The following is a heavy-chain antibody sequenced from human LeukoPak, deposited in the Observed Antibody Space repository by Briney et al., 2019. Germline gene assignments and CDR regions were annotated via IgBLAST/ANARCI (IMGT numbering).Heavy chain of an antibody. CDR2: ISSSSSYI. D-gene: IGHD4-11*01. CDR3: AREPLYSNYLGY. V-gene: IGHV3-21*01. J-gene: IGHJ4*02. Sequence: PGGSLRLSCAASGFTFSSYSMNWVRQAPGKGLEWVSSISSSSSYIYYADSVKGRFTISRDNAKNSLYLQMNSLRAEDTAAYYCAREPLYSNYLGYWGQGTLVTVSS. CDR1: GFTFSSYS.